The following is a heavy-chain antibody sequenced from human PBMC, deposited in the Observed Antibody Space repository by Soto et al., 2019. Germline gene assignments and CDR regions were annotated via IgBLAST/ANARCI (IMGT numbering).Heavy chain of an antibody. CDR1: GYSFTSYW. CDR2: IYPGDSDT. J-gene: IGHJ6*02. D-gene: IGHD3-10*01. V-gene: IGHV5-51*01. CDR3: ARSLWFGELLSSYYYGMDV. Sequence: EVQLVQSGAEVKKPGESLKISCKGSGYSFTSYWIGWVRQMPGKGLEWMGIIYPGDSDTRYSPSFQGQVTISADKSISTAYLQWSSLKASDTAMYYCARSLWFGELLSSYYYGMDVWGQGTTVTVSS.